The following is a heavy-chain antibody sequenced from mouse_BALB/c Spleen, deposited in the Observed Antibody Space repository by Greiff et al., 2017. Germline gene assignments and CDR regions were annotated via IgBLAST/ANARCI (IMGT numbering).Heavy chain of an antibody. V-gene: IGHV2-6-5*01. CDR3: AKHYYGSSYEGWYFDV. J-gene: IGHJ1*01. Sequence: VMLVESGPGLVAPSQSLSITCTVSGFSLTDYGVSWIRQPPGKGLEWLGVIWGGGSTYYNSALKSRLSISKDNSKSQVFLKMNSLQTDDTAMYYCAKHYYGSSYEGWYFDVWGAGTTVTVSS. D-gene: IGHD1-1*01. CDR1: GFSLTDYG. CDR2: IWGGGST.